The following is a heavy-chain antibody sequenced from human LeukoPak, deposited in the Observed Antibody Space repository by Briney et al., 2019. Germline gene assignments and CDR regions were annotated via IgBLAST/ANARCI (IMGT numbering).Heavy chain of an antibody. Sequence: SETLSLTCAVYGGSFSGYYWSWIRQPPGKGLEWIGEINHSGSTNYNPSLKSRVTISVDASKNQFSLKLSSVTAADTAVYYCARGLGYSSSKAYYWGQGTLVTVPS. CDR2: INHSGST. CDR1: GGSFSGYY. CDR3: ARGLGYSSSKAYY. J-gene: IGHJ4*02. D-gene: IGHD6-6*01. V-gene: IGHV4-34*01.